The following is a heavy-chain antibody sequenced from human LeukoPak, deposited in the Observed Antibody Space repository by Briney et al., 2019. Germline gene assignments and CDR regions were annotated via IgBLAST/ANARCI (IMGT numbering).Heavy chain of an antibody. D-gene: IGHD3-22*01. V-gene: IGHV3-7*01. J-gene: IGHJ4*02. CDR1: GYTFSNYW. CDR3: ASDPRGPTGYDSSSRDTFYF. Sequence: GGSLRLSCAASGYTFSNYWMNWVRQAAGQGLQWVANIKGDGSETYYQDSVKGRFTTSSDNAKKSVFLQMNSLRAEVSAVYYCASDPRGPTGYDSSSRDTFYFWGQGTLVTVSS. CDR2: IKGDGSET.